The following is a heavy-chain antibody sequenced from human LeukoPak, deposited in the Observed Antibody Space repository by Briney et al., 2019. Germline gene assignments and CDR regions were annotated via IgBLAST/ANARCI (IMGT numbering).Heavy chain of an antibody. J-gene: IGHJ1*01. Sequence: SETLSLTCTVSGGSISSSSYYWGWIRQPPGKGLEWIGSIYYSGSTYYNPSLKSRVTISVDTSKHQFSLKLSSVTAADPAVYYCARTPYYDFWSGYLGYFQHWGQGTLVTVSS. V-gene: IGHV4-39*01. CDR2: IYYSGST. CDR3: ARTPYYDFWSGYLGYFQH. CDR1: GGSISSSSYY. D-gene: IGHD3-3*01.